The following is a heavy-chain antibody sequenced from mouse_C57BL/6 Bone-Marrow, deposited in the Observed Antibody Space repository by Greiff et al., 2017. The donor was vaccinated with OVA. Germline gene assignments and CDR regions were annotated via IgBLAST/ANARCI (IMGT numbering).Heavy chain of an antibody. D-gene: IGHD2-3*01. CDR2: SRNKANDYTT. CDR3: ARDAYDGHWYFDV. J-gene: IGHJ1*03. V-gene: IGHV7-1*01. Sequence: EVHLVDSGGGLVQSGRSLRLSCATSGFTFSDFYMEWVRQAPGKGLEWIAASRNKANDYTTEYSASVKGRFIVSRDTSQSILYLQMNALRAEDTAIYYCARDAYDGHWYFDVWGTGTTVTVSS. CDR1: GFTFSDFY.